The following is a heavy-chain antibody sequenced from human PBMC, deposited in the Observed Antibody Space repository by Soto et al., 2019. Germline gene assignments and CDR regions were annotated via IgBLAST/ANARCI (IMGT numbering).Heavy chain of an antibody. Sequence: GESLKISCKGSGYSFTSYWISWVRQMPGKGLEWMGRIDPSDSYTNYSPSFQGHVTISADKSISTAYLQWSSLKASDTAMYYCARVDTATTANYGLDVWGQGTTVTVSS. CDR1: GYSFTSYW. D-gene: IGHD5-18*01. J-gene: IGHJ6*02. CDR2: IDPSDSYT. CDR3: ARVDTATTANYGLDV. V-gene: IGHV5-10-1*01.